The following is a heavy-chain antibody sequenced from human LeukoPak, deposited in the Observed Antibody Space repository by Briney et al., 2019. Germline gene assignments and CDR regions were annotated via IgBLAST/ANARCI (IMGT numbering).Heavy chain of an antibody. CDR1: GFKFNTYW. CDR2: INQDGSGT. J-gene: IGHJ4*02. V-gene: IGHV3-7*01. Sequence: PGGSLRHSCAASGFKFNTYWMSWVRQAPGKGLEWVANINQDGSGTYYVDSMEGRFTISRDNAKNSVYLQVDSLRAEDTATYYCATDAPYCTIISCYGGHEYWGQGTLVTVSS. D-gene: IGHD2-2*01. CDR3: ATDAPYCTIISCYGGHEY.